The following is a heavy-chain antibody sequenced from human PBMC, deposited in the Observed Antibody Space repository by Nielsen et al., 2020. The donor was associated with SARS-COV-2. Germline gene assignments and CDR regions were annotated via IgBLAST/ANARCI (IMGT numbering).Heavy chain of an antibody. CDR1: EFVFNQYA. Sequence: GGSLRLSCAASEFVFNQYAMNWVRQAPGKGLEWVAVISYDGTNRDYADSVTGRFTISRDNSKGTVSLHMNSLRPGDTAVYFCARSGSPYYSYSYFDYWGQGTQVTVSS. D-gene: IGHD5-18*01. CDR3: ARSGSPYYSYSYFDY. V-gene: IGHV3-30*01. J-gene: IGHJ4*02. CDR2: ISYDGTNR.